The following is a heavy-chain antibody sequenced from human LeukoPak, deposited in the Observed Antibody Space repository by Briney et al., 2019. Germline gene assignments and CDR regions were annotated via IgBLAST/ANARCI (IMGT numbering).Heavy chain of an antibody. CDR2: INPNSGGT. CDR1: GYTFTGYY. CDR3: ARECIAVAGSHYYYYYGMDV. D-gene: IGHD6-19*01. J-gene: IGHJ6*02. Sequence: ASVKVSCKASGYTFTGYYMHWVRQAPGQGLERMGWINPNSGGTNYAQKFQGRVTMTRDTSISTAYMELSRLRSDDTAVYYCARECIAVAGSHYYYYYGMDVWGLGTTVTVSS. V-gene: IGHV1-2*02.